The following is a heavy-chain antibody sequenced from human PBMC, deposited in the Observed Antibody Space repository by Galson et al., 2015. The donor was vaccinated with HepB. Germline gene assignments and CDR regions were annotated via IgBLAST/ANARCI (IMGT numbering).Heavy chain of an antibody. J-gene: IGHJ6*03. CDR2: ISSGDHYI. D-gene: IGHD3-10*01. CDR1: AFHFHNHS. Sequence: PLGQSCPGSAFHFHNHSCHCVRQAQRKGLESVSLISSGDHYIYYTAEVRGRFTISRDNAKNSVSLQMNSLRAEDAAVYYCARSTDPMVSYYYYMDVWGKGTTVTVSS. V-gene: IGHV3-21*06. CDR3: ARSTDPMVSYYYYMDV.